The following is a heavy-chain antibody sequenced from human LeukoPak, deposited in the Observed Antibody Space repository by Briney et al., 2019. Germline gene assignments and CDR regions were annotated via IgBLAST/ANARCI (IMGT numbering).Heavy chain of an antibody. J-gene: IGHJ4*02. Sequence: ASVKVSCKASGYTFTSYGISWVRQAPGQGLEWMGWISAYNGNTNYAQKLQGRVTMTTDTSTSTAYMELRSLRSDDTAVYYCARDLRYDSSGPLDYWGQGTLVTVSS. CDR3: ARDLRYDSSGPLDY. CDR2: ISAYNGNT. D-gene: IGHD3-22*01. CDR1: GYTFTSYG. V-gene: IGHV1-18*01.